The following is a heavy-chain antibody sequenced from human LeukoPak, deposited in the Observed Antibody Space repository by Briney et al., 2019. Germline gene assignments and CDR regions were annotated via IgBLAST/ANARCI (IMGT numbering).Heavy chain of an antibody. Sequence: PGGSLRLSCAASGFTFSSCWMSWVRQAPGKGLEWVANIKQDGSEKYYVDSVKGRFTISRDNAKNSLYLQMNSLRAEDTAVYYCARDLMDVWGKGTTVTVSS. J-gene: IGHJ6*03. CDR3: ARDLMDV. CDR1: GFTFSSCW. CDR2: IKQDGSEK. V-gene: IGHV3-7*01.